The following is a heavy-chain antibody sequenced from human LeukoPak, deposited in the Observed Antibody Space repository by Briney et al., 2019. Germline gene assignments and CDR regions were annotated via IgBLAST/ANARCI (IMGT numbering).Heavy chain of an antibody. V-gene: IGHV1-18*01. CDR2: ISAYNGNT. Sequence: GASVTVSCKASGYTFTSYGISWVRQAPGQGLEWMGWISAYNGNTNYAQKLQGRVTMTTDTSTSTAYMELRSLRSDDTAVYYCARVVRVVVITTYYFDYWGQETLVTVSS. CDR3: ARVVRVVVITTYYFDY. J-gene: IGHJ4*02. CDR1: GYTFTSYG. D-gene: IGHD3-22*01.